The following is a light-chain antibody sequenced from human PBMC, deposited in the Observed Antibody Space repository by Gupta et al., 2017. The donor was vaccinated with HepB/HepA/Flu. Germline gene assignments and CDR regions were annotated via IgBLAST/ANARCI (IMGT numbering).Light chain of an antibody. J-gene: IGLJ1*01. CDR1: SDNVGNQG. CDR2: RSN. CDR3: SAWDSSLSAHV. Sequence: QAGLTQPPSVSKDLRQTATLTCTGNSDNVGNQGAVWLQQHPGHPPKLLSYRSNNRPSGISERFSASRSGNTASLTITGLQPEDEADYFCSAWDSSLSAHVFGTGTMVTVL. V-gene: IGLV10-54*04.